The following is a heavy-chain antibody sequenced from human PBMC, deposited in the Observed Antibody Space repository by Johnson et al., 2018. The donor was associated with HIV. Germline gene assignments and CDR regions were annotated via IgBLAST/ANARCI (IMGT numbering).Heavy chain of an antibody. D-gene: IGHD2-2*01. CDR1: GLTFSDYY. J-gene: IGHJ3*02. Sequence: QVQLVESGGGLVKPGGSLRLSCAAPGLTFSDYYMTWIRQAPGKGLEWVSYISSSGSTMYYADSVKGRFTISRDSAKNSLYLQMNSLRAEDTAVYYCARNGLIPAAKGVAFDIWGHGTTVTVSS. V-gene: IGHV3-11*01. CDR2: ISSSGSTM. CDR3: ARNGLIPAAKGVAFDI.